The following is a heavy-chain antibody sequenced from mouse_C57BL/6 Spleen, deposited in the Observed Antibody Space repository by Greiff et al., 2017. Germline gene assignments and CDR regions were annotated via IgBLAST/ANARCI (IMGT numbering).Heavy chain of an antibody. V-gene: IGHV1-15*01. CDR1: GYTFTDYE. J-gene: IGHJ1*03. Sequence: QVQLKQSGAELVRPGASVTLSCKASGYTFTDYEMHWVKQTPVHGLEWIGAIDPETGGTAYNQKFKGKAILTADKSSSTAYMELRSLTSEDSAVYYCTRLYGSSDEYFDVWGTGTTVTVSS. D-gene: IGHD1-1*01. CDR3: TRLYGSSDEYFDV. CDR2: IDPETGGT.